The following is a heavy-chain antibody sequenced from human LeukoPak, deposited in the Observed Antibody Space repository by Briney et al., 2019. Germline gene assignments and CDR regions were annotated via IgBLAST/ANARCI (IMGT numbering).Heavy chain of an antibody. D-gene: IGHD5-18*01. Sequence: EASVKLSRKASGGTFSSYAISWVRHAPGQGLEWVGGIIPIFGTANYAQKFQGRVTITTDESTSTAYMELSSLRSEDTAVYYCARVGTRGYSYGYPFDYWGQGTLVTVSS. V-gene: IGHV1-69*05. J-gene: IGHJ4*02. CDR2: IIPIFGTA. CDR3: ARVGTRGYSYGYPFDY. CDR1: GGTFSSYA.